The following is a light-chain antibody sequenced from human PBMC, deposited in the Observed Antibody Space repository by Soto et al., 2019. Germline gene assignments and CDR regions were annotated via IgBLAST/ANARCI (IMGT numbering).Light chain of an antibody. CDR2: GSS. Sequence: EIVLTQSPVTLSLSPGERATLSCRASQSVSSSFLAWYQQKPGQAPRLLIYGSSSTATGTPDRFSGSGAGRDGTVTSSRLETEDFAVYDGQQCGRRRPMYTFGQGTKLEIK. CDR3: QQCGRRRPMYT. CDR1: QSVSSSF. J-gene: IGKJ2*01. V-gene: IGKV3-20*01.